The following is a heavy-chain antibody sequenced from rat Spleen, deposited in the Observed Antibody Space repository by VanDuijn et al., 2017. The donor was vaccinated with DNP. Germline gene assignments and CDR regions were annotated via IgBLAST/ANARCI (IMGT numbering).Heavy chain of an antibody. CDR3: TRYYDGSYYWYFDF. V-gene: IGHV2-6*01. CDR2: MSSGGST. J-gene: IGHJ1*01. D-gene: IGHD1-12*02. Sequence: GPGLEWIASMSSGGSTYYNSALKSRLSISRDTSKSQVFLKMNSLQTEDTAIYFCTRYYDGSYYWYFDFWGPGTMVTVSS.